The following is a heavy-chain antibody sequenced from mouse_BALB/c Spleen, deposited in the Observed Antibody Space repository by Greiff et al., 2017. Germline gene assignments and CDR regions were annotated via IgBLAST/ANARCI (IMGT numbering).Heavy chain of an antibody. CDR2: ISDGGSYT. Sequence: EVKLQESGGGLVQPGGSRKLSCAASGFTFSDYYMYWVRQTPEKRLEWVATISDGGSYTYYPDSVKGRFTISRDNAKNNLYLQMSSLKSEDTAMYYCAREYGNYVWFAYWGQGTLVTVSA. J-gene: IGHJ3*01. V-gene: IGHV5-4*02. D-gene: IGHD2-10*02. CDR3: AREYGNYVWFAY. CDR1: GFTFSDYY.